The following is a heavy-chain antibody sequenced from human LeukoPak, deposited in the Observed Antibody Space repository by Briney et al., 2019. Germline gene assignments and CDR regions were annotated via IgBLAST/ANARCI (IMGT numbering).Heavy chain of an antibody. V-gene: IGHV1-46*01. CDR3: AREYPDRYWFDP. D-gene: IGHD1-14*01. CDR2: INPSVGNT. Sequence: ASVKVSCKASGYTFTSYYMHWVRQAPGQGLEWMGIINPSVGNTNYAQKFQDRVTMTRDTSTSTVYMELSSLRSEDTAVYYCAREYPDRYWFDPWGQGTLVTVSP. J-gene: IGHJ5*02. CDR1: GYTFTSYY.